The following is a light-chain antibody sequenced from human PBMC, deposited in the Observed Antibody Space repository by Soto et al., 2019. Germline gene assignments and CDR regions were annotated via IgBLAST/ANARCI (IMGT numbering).Light chain of an antibody. CDR3: QQYNNWPPIT. CDR2: DAS. J-gene: IGKJ5*01. Sequence: EIVLTQSPATLYLSPGERATLSCGASQSVGDYLGWYQQKPGQAPRLLIYDASQRATGVPARFSASGSGTDFTLSISSLQSEDSAVYYCQQYNNWPPITFGQGTRLEIK. CDR1: QSVGDY. V-gene: IGKV3-11*01.